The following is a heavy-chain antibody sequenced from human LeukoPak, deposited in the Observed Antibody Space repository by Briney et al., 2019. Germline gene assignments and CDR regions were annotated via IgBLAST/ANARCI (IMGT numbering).Heavy chain of an antibody. CDR1: GFSFKSYA. D-gene: IGHD4-17*01. J-gene: IGHJ4*02. CDR3: ARGNPYGDFLDY. V-gene: IGHV3-23*01. Sequence: GGSLRLSCAASGFSFKSYAMSWVRQAPGKGLEWVSAINNDGDSTYSADSVKGRFTVSRDNSKNTLYLQMNSLRAEDAAVYYCARGNPYGDFLDYWGQGTLVTVSS. CDR2: INNDGDST.